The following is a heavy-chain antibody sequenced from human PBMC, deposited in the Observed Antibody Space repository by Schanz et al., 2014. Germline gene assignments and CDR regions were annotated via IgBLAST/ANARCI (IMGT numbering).Heavy chain of an antibody. D-gene: IGHD3-9*01. V-gene: IGHV3-23*04. CDR2: ITGSGAT. CDR3: AKRNHDMQSLPLDY. J-gene: IGHJ4*02. CDR1: GFTFRVFA. Sequence: EVQLVESGGGLAQPGGSLRLSCAASGFTFRVFAMNWVRQAPGKGLEWVSIITGSGATYYADSVKGRFTISRDNSKNTLYLQMNSLSAEDTAVYYCAKRNHDMQSLPLDYWGQGTLVIVSS.